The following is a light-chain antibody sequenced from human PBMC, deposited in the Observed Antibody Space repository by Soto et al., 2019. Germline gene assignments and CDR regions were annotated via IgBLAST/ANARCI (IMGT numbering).Light chain of an antibody. V-gene: IGKV3-11*01. J-gene: IGKJ4*01. Sequence: EIVLTQSPVTLSLSPGERATLSCRASQSVSNQLAWYQQKPGQAPRLLIYDASRRVTGIPPRFSGSGSGTDFTLTLSSLEPEDFAVYYCQQYNNWPLTFGGGTKVDIK. CDR2: DAS. CDR1: QSVSNQ. CDR3: QQYNNWPLT.